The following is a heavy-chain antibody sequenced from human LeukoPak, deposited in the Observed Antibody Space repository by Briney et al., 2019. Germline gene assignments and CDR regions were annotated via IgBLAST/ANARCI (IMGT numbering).Heavy chain of an antibody. Sequence: GGSLRLSCEASGFTFNTYSMNWARQAPGKGLEWVSSIDSSGGYMFYADSVKGRFIISRDNAKDSLYLQMNSLRAEDTAVYYCARGLLYYYDSSGRGNWFDPWGQGTLVTVSS. CDR1: GFTFNTYS. J-gene: IGHJ5*02. D-gene: IGHD3-22*01. CDR3: ARGLLYYYDSSGRGNWFDP. CDR2: IDSSGGYM. V-gene: IGHV3-21*06.